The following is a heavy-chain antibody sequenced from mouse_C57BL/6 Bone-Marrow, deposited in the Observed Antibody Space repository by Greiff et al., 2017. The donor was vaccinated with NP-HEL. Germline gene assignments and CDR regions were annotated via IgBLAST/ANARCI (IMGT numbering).Heavy chain of an antibody. CDR3: ARVNWDYAMDY. J-gene: IGHJ4*01. CDR1: GYTFTSYW. V-gene: IGHV1-53*01. Sequence: ASGYTFTSYWMHWVKQRPGQGLEWIGNINPSNGGTNYNEKFKSKATLTVDKSSSTAYMQLSSLTSEDSAVYYCARVNWDYAMDYWGQGTSVTVSS. D-gene: IGHD4-1*01. CDR2: INPSNGGT.